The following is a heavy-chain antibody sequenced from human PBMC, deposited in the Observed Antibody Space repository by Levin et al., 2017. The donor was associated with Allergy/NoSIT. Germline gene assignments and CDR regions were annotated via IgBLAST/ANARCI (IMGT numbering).Heavy chain of an antibody. CDR3: ARSGDNAGSGTYHDS. CDR2: ISTGGNTR. CDR1: GFTFSTHE. D-gene: IGHD3-10*01. J-gene: IGHJ5*02. Sequence: PGGSLRLSCAASGFTFSTHEMNWVRQAPGKGLEWVSFISTGGNTRDYADSVKGRFTISADNANNSLFLQMSNLRAEDTAVYYCARSGDNAGSGTYHDSWGQGTLVTVSS. V-gene: IGHV3-48*03.